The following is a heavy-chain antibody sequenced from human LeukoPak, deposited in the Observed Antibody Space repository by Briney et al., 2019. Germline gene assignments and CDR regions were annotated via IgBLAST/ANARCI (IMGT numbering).Heavy chain of an antibody. J-gene: IGHJ3*02. CDR2: VSVYNGHT. V-gene: IGHV1-18*01. CDR1: GYTFSSYG. CDR3: ARAIGWSTVPTYDTFDI. Sequence: ASVKVSRKTSGYTFSSYGISWVRQAPGQGLERMGWVSVYNGHTKYAQKFQGRVTMTTDTSTTTAYMELRSLRSDDTAVYYCARAIGWSTVPTYDTFDIWGQGTMVPVSS. D-gene: IGHD4-17*01.